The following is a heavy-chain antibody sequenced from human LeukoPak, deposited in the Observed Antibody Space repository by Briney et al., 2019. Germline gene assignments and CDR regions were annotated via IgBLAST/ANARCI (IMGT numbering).Heavy chain of an antibody. CDR2: MNPNSGNT. J-gene: IGHJ3*02. CDR3: ARGRHLLREDAFDI. CDR1: GYTFTSYD. V-gene: IGHV1-8*01. Sequence: ASVKVSCKASGYTFTSYDINWVRQATGQGLEWMGWMNPNSGNTGYAQKFQGRVTMTRNTSISTAYMELSSLRSEDTAVYYCARGRHLLREDAFDIWGQGTMVTVSS.